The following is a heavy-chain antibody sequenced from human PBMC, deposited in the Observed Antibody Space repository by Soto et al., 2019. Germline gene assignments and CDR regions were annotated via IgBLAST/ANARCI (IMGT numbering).Heavy chain of an antibody. J-gene: IGHJ4*02. CDR3: ARAVAVPADFDY. D-gene: IGHD6-19*01. Sequence: QVQLVQSGAEEKKPGASVKVSCKASGYTFTGYAMHWVRQAPGQRLEWMGWINAGNGNTKYSQKFQGRVTITRDTSASTAYMELSSLRSEDTAVYYGARAVAVPADFDYWGQGTLVTVSS. V-gene: IGHV1-3*05. CDR1: GYTFTGYA. CDR2: INAGNGNT.